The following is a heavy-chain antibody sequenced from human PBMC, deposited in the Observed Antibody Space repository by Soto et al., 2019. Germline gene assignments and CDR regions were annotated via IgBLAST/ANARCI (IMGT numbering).Heavy chain of an antibody. D-gene: IGHD6-19*01. CDR2: ISSSSSTI. V-gene: IGHV3-48*01. Sequence: GGSLRLSCAASGFTFSTYSMNWVRQAPGKGLEWVSYISSSSSTIFYTDSVKGRFTVSRDNAKNSLYLQMNSPRAEDTALYYCAKRRSGSGWSNFDFWGQGTQVTVSS. J-gene: IGHJ4*02. CDR3: AKRRSGSGWSNFDF. CDR1: GFTFSTYS.